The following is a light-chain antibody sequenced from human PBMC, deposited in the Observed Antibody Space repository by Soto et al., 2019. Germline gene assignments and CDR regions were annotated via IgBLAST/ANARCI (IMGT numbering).Light chain of an antibody. CDR3: LQDYGDSWT. CDR2: GAS. Sequence: EIVMTQSPATLSLSPGERATLSCRASQSVSSILAWYQKTPGQAPRLLIYGASNTATGIPDRFSGSGSGTDFTLTIGRLEPEDFASYCCLQDYGDSWTFGQGTKVDIK. CDR1: QSVSSI. J-gene: IGKJ1*01. V-gene: IGKV3D-15*01.